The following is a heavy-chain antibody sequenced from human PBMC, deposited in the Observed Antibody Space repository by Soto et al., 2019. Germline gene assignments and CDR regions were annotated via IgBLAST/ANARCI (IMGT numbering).Heavy chain of an antibody. CDR2: IWYDGSNK. V-gene: IGHV3-33*01. D-gene: IGHD6-13*01. Sequence: QVQLVESGGGVVQPGRSLRLSCAASGFTFSSYGMHWVRQAPGKGLEWVAVIWYDGSNKYYADSVKGRFTISRDNSKIRLYLQMNSLRAEDTAVYYCARWGIAAGDYWGEGTLVTVSS. CDR1: GFTFSSYG. CDR3: ARWGIAAGDY. J-gene: IGHJ4*02.